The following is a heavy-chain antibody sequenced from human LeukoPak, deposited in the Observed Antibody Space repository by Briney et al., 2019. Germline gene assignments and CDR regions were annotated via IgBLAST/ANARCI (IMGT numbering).Heavy chain of an antibody. CDR3: ARDHPDCIGSSCLLFDY. V-gene: IGHV3-23*01. D-gene: IGHD2-2*01. CDR2: ITSGGGST. J-gene: IGHJ4*02. CDR1: GFTFSSYA. Sequence: GGSPRLSCAAPGFTFSSYAKSWGRPVPGKGAEWVSTITSGGGSTFYADSVKGRFTISRDSSMNTLYLRMSSLRAEDTAVYYCARDHPDCIGSSCLLFDYWGRGTLVTVSS.